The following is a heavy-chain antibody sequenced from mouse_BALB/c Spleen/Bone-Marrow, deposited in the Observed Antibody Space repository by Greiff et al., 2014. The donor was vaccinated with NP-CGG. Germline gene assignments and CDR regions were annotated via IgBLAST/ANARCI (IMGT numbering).Heavy chain of an antibody. J-gene: IGHJ3*01. CDR3: ARDVGYGNYFVY. D-gene: IGHD2-10*02. CDR1: GFTFRDFY. Sequence: EVKLVESGGGLVQPGDSLRLSCATSGFTFRDFYMEWVRQPPGKRLEWIAASRNKAKYYTTEYSASVKGRFIVSRDTSQSVLYLQMNALRAEDTAIYYCARDVGYGNYFVYWGQGTLVTVSA. V-gene: IGHV7-1*02. CDR2: SRNKAKYYTT.